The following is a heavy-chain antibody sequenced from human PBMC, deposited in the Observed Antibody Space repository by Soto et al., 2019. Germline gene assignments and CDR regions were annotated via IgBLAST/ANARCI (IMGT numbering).Heavy chain of an antibody. CDR3: ANSYYDISGLEN. D-gene: IGHD3-22*01. Sequence: SVKVSCKASGGTFSSYAISWVRQAPGQGLEWMGGIIPIFGTANYAQKFQGRVTITADESTSTAYMELSSLRSEDTAVYYCANSYYDISGLENWGQGTQVTVSS. J-gene: IGHJ4*02. CDR1: GGTFSSYA. CDR2: IIPIFGTA. V-gene: IGHV1-69*13.